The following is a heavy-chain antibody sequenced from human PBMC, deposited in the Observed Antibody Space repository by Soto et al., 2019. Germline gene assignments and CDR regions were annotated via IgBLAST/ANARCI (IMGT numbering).Heavy chain of an antibody. CDR2: INHSGST. V-gene: IGHV4-34*01. CDR3: ARDPDSGNEHFDY. CDR1: GGSFSCYS. D-gene: IGHD1-26*01. Sequence: SETLSLTCAVYGGSFSCYSWSWIRQPPGKGLEWIGEINHSGSTNYNPSLKSRITTSVDTSKNQFSLKLSSVIAADTAVYYCARDPDSGNEHFDYWGQGTLVTVSS. J-gene: IGHJ4*02.